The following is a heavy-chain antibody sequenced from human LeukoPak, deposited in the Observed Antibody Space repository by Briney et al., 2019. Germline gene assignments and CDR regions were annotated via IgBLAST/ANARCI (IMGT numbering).Heavy chain of an antibody. D-gene: IGHD6-19*01. CDR3: ARDLGYSSGHGLDV. J-gene: IGHJ6*02. Sequence: GGSLRLSCAASGFTFTDSAMHWVSRAPGAGLEWVALIRSGGSNEYYADSVKGRFTIYRDNAKNMLYLQMNRLSAEDTAMYYCARDLGYSSGHGLDVWGQGTTVTVSS. CDR2: IRSGGSNE. V-gene: IGHV3-30*02. CDR1: GFTFTDSA.